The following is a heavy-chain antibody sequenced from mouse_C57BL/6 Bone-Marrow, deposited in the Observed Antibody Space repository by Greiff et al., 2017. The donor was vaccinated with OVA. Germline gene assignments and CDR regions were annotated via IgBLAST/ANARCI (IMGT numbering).Heavy chain of an antibody. J-gene: IGHJ2*01. CDR2: INPSSGYT. Sequence: VQLQQSGAELAKPGASVKLSCKASGYTFTSYWMHWVKQRPGQGLEWIGYINPSSGYTKYNQKFKDKATLTVDKSSSTAYMQLKSLTSEDSAVYYCARSEYWGQGTTLTVSS. CDR3: ARSEY. CDR1: GYTFTSYW. V-gene: IGHV1-7*01.